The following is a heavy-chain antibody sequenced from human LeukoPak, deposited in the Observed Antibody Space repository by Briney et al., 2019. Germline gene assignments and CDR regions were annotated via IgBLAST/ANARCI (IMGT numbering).Heavy chain of an antibody. V-gene: IGHV3-7*01. CDR2: IKQDGSEK. Sequence: GGSLRLSSAASGFTFSSYWMSWVRQAPGKGLEWVANIKQDGSEKYYVDSVKGRFTISRDNAKNSLYLQMNSLRAEDTAVYYCARSADDILTGYNTFDPWGQGTLVTVSS. CDR1: GFTFSSYW. J-gene: IGHJ5*02. D-gene: IGHD3-9*01. CDR3: ARSADDILTGYNTFDP.